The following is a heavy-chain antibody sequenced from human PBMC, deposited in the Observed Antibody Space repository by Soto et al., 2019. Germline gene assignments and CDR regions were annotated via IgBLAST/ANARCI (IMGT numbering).Heavy chain of an antibody. CDR1: GFSFSSYA. Sequence: GGSLRLSCAASGFSFSSYAMTWARQAPGKGLEWVSSISPSGDATYYTDSVKGRFTISRDNSKNTLYLQMSSLRAADTAIYYCAKVPLSLKFYDYWGQGTQVTVSS. V-gene: IGHV3-23*01. CDR2: ISPSGDAT. J-gene: IGHJ4*02. CDR3: AKVPLSLKFYDY.